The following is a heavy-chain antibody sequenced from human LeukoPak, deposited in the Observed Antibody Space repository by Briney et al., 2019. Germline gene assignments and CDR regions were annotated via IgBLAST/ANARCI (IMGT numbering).Heavy chain of an antibody. D-gene: IGHD3-10*01. V-gene: IGHV3-48*03. CDR1: GFTFSSYE. CDR2: ISSSGSTI. CDR3: ARGGGYYGSGSYYKSGDY. Sequence: PGGSLRLSCAASGFTFSSYEMNWVRQAPGKGLERVSYISSSGSTIYYADSVKGRFTISRDNAKNSLYLQMNSLRAEDTAVYYCARGGGYYGSGSYYKSGDYWGQGTLVTVSS. J-gene: IGHJ4*02.